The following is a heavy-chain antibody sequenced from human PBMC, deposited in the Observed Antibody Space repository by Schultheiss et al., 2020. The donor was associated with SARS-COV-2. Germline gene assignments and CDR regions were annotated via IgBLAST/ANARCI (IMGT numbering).Heavy chain of an antibody. CDR2: IWYDGSSK. V-gene: IGHV3-33*08. D-gene: IGHD3-3*01. CDR1: GFTFSDYY. J-gene: IGHJ6*02. CDR3: ACSIFGVVISSRYYGMDV. Sequence: GESLKISCAASGFTFSDYYMSWIRQAPGKGLEWVAVIWYDGSSKYYADSVKGRFTISRDNSKNTLYLQMNSLRAEDTAVYYCACSIFGVVISSRYYGMDVWGQGTTVTVSS.